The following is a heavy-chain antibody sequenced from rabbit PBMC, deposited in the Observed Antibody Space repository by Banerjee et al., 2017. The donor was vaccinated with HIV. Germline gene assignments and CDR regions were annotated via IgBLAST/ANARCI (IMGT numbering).Heavy chain of an antibody. J-gene: IGHJ4*01. V-gene: IGHV1S40*01. CDR2: IYGGGLDNS. D-gene: IGHD6-1*01. CDR3: ARDVFNYAYAFDL. Sequence: QSLEESGGDLVKPGASLTLTCTASGFSFSVNYYMCWVRQAPGKGLEWIACIYGGGLDNSYYANWAKGRFTISKTSSTTVTLQMTSLTAADTATYFCARDVFNYAYAFDLWGPGTLVTVS. CDR1: GFSFSVNYY.